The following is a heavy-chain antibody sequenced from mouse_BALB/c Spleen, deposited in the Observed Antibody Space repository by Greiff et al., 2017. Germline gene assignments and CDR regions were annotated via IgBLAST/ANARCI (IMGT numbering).Heavy chain of an antibody. D-gene: IGHD2-1*01. Sequence: EVMLVESGGGLVQPGGSLKLSCAASGFTFSSYTMSWVRQTPEKRLEWVAYISNGGGSTYYPDTVKGRFTISRDNAKNTLYLQMSSLKSEDTAMYYCARCYGNYFDYWGQGTTLTVSS. J-gene: IGHJ2*01. V-gene: IGHV5-12-2*01. CDR3: ARCYGNYFDY. CDR1: GFTFSSYT. CDR2: ISNGGGST.